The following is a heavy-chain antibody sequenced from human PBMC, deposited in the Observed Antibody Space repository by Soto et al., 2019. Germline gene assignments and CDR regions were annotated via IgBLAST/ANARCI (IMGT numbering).Heavy chain of an antibody. CDR3: AREPGSFDGKGDY. D-gene: IGHD1-26*01. V-gene: IGHV3-30-3*01. J-gene: IGHJ4*02. Sequence: QVQLVESGGGVVQPGRSLRVSCAASGFTFSRYAMHWVHQAPGKGLEWVAVISYDGGDKYYADSVKGRFTISRDNSKNTLYLQMNSLRGEDTAVFYCAREPGSFDGKGDYWGQGTLVTVSS. CDR2: ISYDGGDK. CDR1: GFTFSRYA.